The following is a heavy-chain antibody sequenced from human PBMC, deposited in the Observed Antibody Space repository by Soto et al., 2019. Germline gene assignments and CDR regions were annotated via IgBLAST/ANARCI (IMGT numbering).Heavy chain of an antibody. CDR2: INHSGST. V-gene: IGHV4-34*01. Sequence: NPSETLSLTCAVYGGSFSGYYWSWIRQPPGKGLEWIGEINHSGSTNYNPSLKSRVTISVDTSKNQFSLKLSSVTAADTAVYYCARGQGANRRLDYWGQGTLVTVS. CDR3: ARGQGANRRLDY. J-gene: IGHJ4*02. CDR1: GGSFSGYY.